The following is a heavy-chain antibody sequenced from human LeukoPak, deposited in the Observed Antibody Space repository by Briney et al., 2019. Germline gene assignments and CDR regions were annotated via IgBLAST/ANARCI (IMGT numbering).Heavy chain of an antibody. CDR1: GFTFSSYG. V-gene: IGHV3-30*02. CDR3: ASSSPFYYYYYMDV. CDR2: IRYDGSNK. J-gene: IGHJ6*03. D-gene: IGHD6-6*01. Sequence: PGGSLRLSCAASGFTFSSYGMHWVRQAPGKGLEWVAFIRYDGSNKYYADSVKGRFTISRDNSKNTLYLQMNSLRAEDTAVYYCASSSPFYYYYYMDVWGKGTTVTVSS.